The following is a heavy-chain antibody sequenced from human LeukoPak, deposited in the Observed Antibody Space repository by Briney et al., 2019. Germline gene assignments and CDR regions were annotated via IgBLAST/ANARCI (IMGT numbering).Heavy chain of an antibody. Sequence: AGGSLRLSCAASGFTFRNYAMHWVRQAPGKGLEWVAVISFEGRNKYHADSVKGRFTISRDNSENTLYLQMNSLRAEDTAVYYCAKDQGEYSSSWHIFDYWGQGTLVTVSS. V-gene: IGHV3-30*04. J-gene: IGHJ4*02. CDR2: ISFEGRNK. D-gene: IGHD6-13*01. CDR1: GFTFRNYA. CDR3: AKDQGEYSSSWHIFDY.